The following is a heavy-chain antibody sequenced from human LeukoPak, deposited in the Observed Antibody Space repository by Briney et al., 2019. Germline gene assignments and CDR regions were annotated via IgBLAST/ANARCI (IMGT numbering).Heavy chain of an antibody. CDR1: GFTFSSYS. Sequence: GGSLRLSCAASGFTFSSYSMNWVRQAPGKGLEWVSSISSSSSYIYYADSVKGRFTISRDNAKNSLYLQMNSLRAEDTAVYYCARRPSGSGLGFDPWGQGTLVTVSS. D-gene: IGHD3-10*01. V-gene: IGHV3-21*01. CDR2: ISSSSSYI. J-gene: IGHJ5*02. CDR3: ARRPSGSGLGFDP.